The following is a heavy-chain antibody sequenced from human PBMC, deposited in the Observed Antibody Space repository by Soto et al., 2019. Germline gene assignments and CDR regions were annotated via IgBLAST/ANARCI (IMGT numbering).Heavy chain of an antibody. J-gene: IGHJ5*02. D-gene: IGHD1-26*01. V-gene: IGHV1-18*01. CDR3: ARVVGALGPWFDP. CDR2: ISAYNGNT. Sequence: QVQLVQSGAEVKKPGASVKVSCKASGYTFTSYGISWVRQAPGQGLEWMGRISAYNGNTNYAQKLQGRVTMTTDTSTSTAYIELRSLRCDDTAVYYCARVVGALGPWFDPWGQGTLVTVSS. CDR1: GYTFTSYG.